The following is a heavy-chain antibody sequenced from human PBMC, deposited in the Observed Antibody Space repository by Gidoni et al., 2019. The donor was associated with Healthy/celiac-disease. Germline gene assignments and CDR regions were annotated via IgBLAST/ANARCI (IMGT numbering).Heavy chain of an antibody. D-gene: IGHD3-22*01. V-gene: IGHV4-30-4*01. CDR3: ARGHTMIADVGWFDP. J-gene: IGHJ5*02. CDR1: GGSISSGDYY. CDR2: IYYSGST. Sequence: QVQLQESGPGLVKPSQTLSLTCTVSGGSISSGDYYWRWIRQPPGKGLEWIGYIYYSGSTYYNPSLKSRVTISVDTSKNQFSLKLSSVTAADTAVYYCARGHTMIADVGWFDPWGQGTLVTVSS.